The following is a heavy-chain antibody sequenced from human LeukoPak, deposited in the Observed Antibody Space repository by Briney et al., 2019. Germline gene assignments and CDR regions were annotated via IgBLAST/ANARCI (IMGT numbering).Heavy chain of an antibody. J-gene: IGHJ4*02. Sequence: PGGSLRLSCAASGFTFSSYSMNWVRQAPGKGLEWLSYISGSSSHTLYADSVKGRFTISRDNAKNSLYLQMNSLRDEDTAVYYCASVQSHHHKYVWGSYHVDYWGQGTLVTVSS. CDR2: ISGSSSHT. D-gene: IGHD3-16*01. CDR1: GFTFSSYS. CDR3: ASVQSHHHKYVWGSYHVDY. V-gene: IGHV3-48*02.